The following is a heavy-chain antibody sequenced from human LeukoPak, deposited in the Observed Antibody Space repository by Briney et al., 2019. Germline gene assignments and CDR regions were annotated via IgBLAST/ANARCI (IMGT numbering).Heavy chain of an antibody. Sequence: SETLSLSCVMYGGSFTGYYWSWIRQSPGKGLEWIGSIYYSGSTYYNPSLKSRVTISVDTSKNQFSLKLSSVTAADTAVYYCARRPNYYDSSPFDYWGQGTLVTVSS. D-gene: IGHD3-22*01. CDR2: IYYSGST. CDR1: GGSFTGYY. CDR3: ARRPNYYDSSPFDY. J-gene: IGHJ4*02. V-gene: IGHV4-34*01.